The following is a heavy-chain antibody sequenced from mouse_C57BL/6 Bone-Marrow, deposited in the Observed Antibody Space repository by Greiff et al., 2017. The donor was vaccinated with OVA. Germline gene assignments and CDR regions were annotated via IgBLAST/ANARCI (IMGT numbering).Heavy chain of an antibody. V-gene: IGHV1-59*01. J-gene: IGHJ3*01. CDR1: GYTFTSYW. CDR2: IDPSDSYT. Sequence: QVQLQQPGAELVRPGTSVKLSCKASGYTFTSYWMHWVKQRPGQGLEWIGVIDPSDSYTNYNQKFKGKATLTVDTSSRAAYMQLRILTSEDSAVYSCARSISTVLAKDAWFAYWGQGTLVTVSA. CDR3: ARSISTVLAKDAWFAY. D-gene: IGHD1-1*01.